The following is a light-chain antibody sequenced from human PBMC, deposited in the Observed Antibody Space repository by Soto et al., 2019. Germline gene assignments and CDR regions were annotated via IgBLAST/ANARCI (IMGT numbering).Light chain of an antibody. CDR1: SSDVGGYEH. CDR3: CSYAGSATWV. CDR2: DVN. V-gene: IGLV2-11*01. J-gene: IGLJ3*02. Sequence: QSALTQPRSVSGSPGQSVTISCTGSSSDVGGYEHVSWYQQDQGKAPQLMIYDVNKRPSGVPDRFSGSKSGNTASLTISGLQAEDETYYYCCSYAGSATWVFGGGTKLTVL.